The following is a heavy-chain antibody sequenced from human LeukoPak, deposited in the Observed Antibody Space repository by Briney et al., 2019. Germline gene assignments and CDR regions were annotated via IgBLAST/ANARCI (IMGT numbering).Heavy chain of an antibody. CDR2: IYASGIS. CDR3: ARESLVAGYYNSYYMDV. Sequence: PSGTLSLTCAVSGGSISSYYWGWIRQPAGKGLEWLGHIYASGISNYNPSLKSRVTMSVDTSKNQVSLKVSAVTAADTAVYYCARESLVAGYYNSYYMDVWGKGTTVTISS. J-gene: IGHJ6*03. CDR1: GGSISSYY. V-gene: IGHV4-4*07. D-gene: IGHD6-19*01.